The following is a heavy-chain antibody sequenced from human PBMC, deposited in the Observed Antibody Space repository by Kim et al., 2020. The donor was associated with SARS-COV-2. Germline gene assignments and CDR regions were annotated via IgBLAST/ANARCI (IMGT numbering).Heavy chain of an antibody. CDR3: VRPQEAAFEM. CDR1: GFTFNNYW. Sequence: GGSLRLSCAASGFTFNNYWMSWVRQAPGKGPEWVASIKPDGSGSYYVDSVRGRFTISRDNAKSSLFLHMNSLRADDTAVYYCVRPQEAAFEMWGQGTMVAVS. V-gene: IGHV3-7*01. CDR2: IKPDGSGS. J-gene: IGHJ3*02.